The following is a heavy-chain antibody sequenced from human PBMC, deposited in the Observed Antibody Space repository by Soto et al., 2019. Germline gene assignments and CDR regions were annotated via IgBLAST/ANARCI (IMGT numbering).Heavy chain of an antibody. Sequence: QITLEESGPTLVKPTQSLTLTCTFSGFSLSTSGVGVGWIRQPPGEALEWLTLIYWDDDKRYSPSLKTRLTITKDTSKNQVVLTITNMDPVDTATYYCARYYFGSGLYFFDYWGQGTLVTVSS. CDR2: IYWDDDK. CDR1: GFSLSTSGVG. V-gene: IGHV2-5*02. D-gene: IGHD3-10*01. J-gene: IGHJ4*02. CDR3: ARYYFGSGLYFFDY.